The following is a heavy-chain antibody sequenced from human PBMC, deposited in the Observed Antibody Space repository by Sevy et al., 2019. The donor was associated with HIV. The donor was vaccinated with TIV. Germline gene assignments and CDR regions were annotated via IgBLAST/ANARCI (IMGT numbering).Heavy chain of an antibody. D-gene: IGHD6-13*01. CDR1: GFTFDEYA. CDR2: ISWKRDDK. V-gene: IGHV3-9*01. CDR3: VKDSIRFSSSRDLGWFGP. J-gene: IGHJ5*02. Sequence: GGSLRLSCAASGFTFDEYAMHWVRQFPGKGLEWISGISWKRDDKAYADSVKGLFTISRDTAKQSLYLQMNSLRLEDTAFYYCVKDSIRFSSSRDLGWFGPWGQGTLVTVSS.